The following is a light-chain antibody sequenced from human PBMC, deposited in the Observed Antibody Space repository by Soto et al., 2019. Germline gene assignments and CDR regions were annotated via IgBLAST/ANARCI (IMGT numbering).Light chain of an antibody. CDR3: SSYAGSNNVVV. CDR1: SSDVGVYNF. CDR2: EVT. J-gene: IGLJ2*01. V-gene: IGLV2-8*01. Sequence: QAVVTQPPSASGSPGQSVTISCTGTSSDVGVYNFVSWYQQRPGKAPKLMIYEVTKRPSGVPDRFSGSKSGNTASLTVSGLQAEDEADYYCSSYAGSNNVVVFGGGTKLTVL.